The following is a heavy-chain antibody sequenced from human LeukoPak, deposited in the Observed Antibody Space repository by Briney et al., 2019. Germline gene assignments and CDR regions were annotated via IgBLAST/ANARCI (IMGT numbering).Heavy chain of an antibody. J-gene: IGHJ4*02. CDR2: IYYSGST. CDR3: ARQFDY. V-gene: IGHV4-39*01. Sequence: MASETLSLTCSVSGGSISSSSYYWGWLRQPPGKGLEWFGTIYYSGSTYYDPSLKSRVTISVHTSKNKFSLKQNSVPAEDTALYYCARQFDYWGQGTLVTVSS. CDR1: GGSISSSSYY.